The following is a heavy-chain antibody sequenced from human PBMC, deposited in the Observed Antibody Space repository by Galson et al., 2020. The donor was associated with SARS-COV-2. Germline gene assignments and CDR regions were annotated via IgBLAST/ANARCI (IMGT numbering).Heavy chain of an antibody. CDR2: ISSTSRDT. CDR3: AGREGALDY. J-gene: IGHJ4*02. V-gene: IGHV3-21*01. CDR1: GFIFSSYS. Sequence: ESLKISCAASGFIFSSYSMNWVRQAPGKGLEWVSAISSTSRDTYYADSVKGRFTMSRDNARNTLYLQMTSLRVEDTAVYYCAGREGALDYWGQGTLVTISS.